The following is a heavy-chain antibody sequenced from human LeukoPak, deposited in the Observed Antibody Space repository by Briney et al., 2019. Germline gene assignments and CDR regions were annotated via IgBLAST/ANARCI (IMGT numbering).Heavy chain of an antibody. CDR3: AKDQGQAVVPRRFDY. J-gene: IGHJ4*02. D-gene: IGHD2-15*01. CDR1: GFSFSTHA. Sequence: GGSLRLSCAASGFSFSTHAMSWVRQAPGKGLEWVSTIYYSGGNTYSADSVKGRFTISRDDAKNTLYLQMNSLRAEDTAVYYCAKDQGQAVVPRRFDYWGQGTLVTVSS. V-gene: IGHV3-23*01. CDR2: IYYSGGNT.